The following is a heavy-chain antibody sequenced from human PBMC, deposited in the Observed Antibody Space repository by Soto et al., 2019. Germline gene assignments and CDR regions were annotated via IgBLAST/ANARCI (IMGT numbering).Heavy chain of an antibody. CDR2: MNPNSGKG. J-gene: IGHJ5*02. CDR1: GYAFSNND. CDR3: VRMATSSTLNWSDP. Sequence: QVQLVQSGAEVKEPGASVKVSCQASGYAFSNNDIIWGREGTGQGLGGMGWMNPNSGKGGYAQQFQGRVIMTRDCSTSSAYMELSSRASDDPAIYYCVRMATSSTLNWSDPWGQGTLVTFSS. D-gene: IGHD3-3*02. V-gene: IGHV1-8*01.